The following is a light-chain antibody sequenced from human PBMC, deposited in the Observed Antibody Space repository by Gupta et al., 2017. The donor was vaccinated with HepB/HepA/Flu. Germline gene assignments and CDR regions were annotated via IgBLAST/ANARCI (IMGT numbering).Light chain of an antibody. CDR2: DAV. J-gene: IGKJ1*01. V-gene: IGKV1-39*01. Sequence: DIPMTPSPSSLSVHVGDRISITCRPSQLVQKSLNWYQQKPGDAPKLLIYDAVSLQPGVPSRFRGSGSGTVFILTITDLHTEDFATYFCQQASMMPCTFGQGTKVEIK. CDR3: QQASMMPCT. CDR1: QLVQKS.